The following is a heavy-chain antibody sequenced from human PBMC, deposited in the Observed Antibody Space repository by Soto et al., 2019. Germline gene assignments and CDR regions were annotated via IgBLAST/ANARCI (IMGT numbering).Heavy chain of an antibody. CDR3: AREGVAPYYYYGMDV. Sequence: GASVKVSCKASGYTFTRSGISWVRQAPGQGLEWMGWISTYNGDTNYAQTFQGRVTMTKDTSTSTVHMEVRSLRSDDTAVYYCAREGVAPYYYYGMDVWGQGTPVTVSS. V-gene: IGHV1-18*01. CDR1: GYTFTRSG. J-gene: IGHJ6*02. D-gene: IGHD5-12*01. CDR2: ISTYNGDT.